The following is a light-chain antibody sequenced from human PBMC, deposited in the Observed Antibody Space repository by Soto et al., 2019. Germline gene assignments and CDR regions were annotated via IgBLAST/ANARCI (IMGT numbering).Light chain of an antibody. CDR1: SSNIGGYS. V-gene: IGLV1-51*01. Sequence: QSVMTQPPSVSAAPGQKVTISCSGSSSNIGGYSVSWYQQLPGTAPKLLIYDDDKRPSGIPDLFSGSKSGTSATLGITGFQTGDEADYYCGSWESSLSAYVFATGTKVTVL. CDR2: DDD. J-gene: IGLJ1*01. CDR3: GSWESSLSAYV.